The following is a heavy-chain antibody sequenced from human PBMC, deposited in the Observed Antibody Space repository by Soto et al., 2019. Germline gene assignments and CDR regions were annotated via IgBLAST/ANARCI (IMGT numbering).Heavy chain of an antibody. D-gene: IGHD3-10*01. V-gene: IGHV4-30-2*01. CDR3: ASRPPYYYGSGSYGFDP. J-gene: IGHJ5*02. CDR2: IYHSGST. Sequence: QLQLQESGSGLVKPSQTLSLTCAVSGGSISSGGYSWSWIRQPPGKVLECIGYIYHSGSTYYNPSLRSRVTISVDRSENQFSLKLSSVTAADPAVYYCASRPPYYYGSGSYGFDPWGQGTRVTVSS. CDR1: GGSISSGGYS.